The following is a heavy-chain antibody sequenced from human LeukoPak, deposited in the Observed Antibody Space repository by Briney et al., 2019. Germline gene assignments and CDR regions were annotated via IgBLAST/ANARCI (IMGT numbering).Heavy chain of an antibody. Sequence: GGSLRLSCAASGFTFSSYWMSWVRQAPGKGLEWVANIKQDGSEKYYVDSVRGRFTISRDNAKNSLYLQMNSLRAEDAALYDCARDYYFDYWGQGTLVTVSS. V-gene: IGHV3-7*01. CDR3: ARDYYFDY. J-gene: IGHJ4*02. CDR1: GFTFSSYW. CDR2: IKQDGSEK.